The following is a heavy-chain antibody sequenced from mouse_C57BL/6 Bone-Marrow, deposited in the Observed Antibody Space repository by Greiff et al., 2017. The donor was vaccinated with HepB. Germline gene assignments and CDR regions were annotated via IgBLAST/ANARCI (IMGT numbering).Heavy chain of an antibody. V-gene: IGHV12-3*01. J-gene: IGHJ4*01. CDR3: AGDRDQDYYAIDY. CDR1: GFPITSGYY. Sequence: QVQLQQSGPGLVKPSQSLFLTCSITGFPITSGYYWIWIRQSPGKPLEWMGYITHSGDTFYNPSLQSPISITRETSKNQFFLQLNSVTTEDTAMYYCAGDRDQDYYAIDYWGQGTSVTVSS. CDR2: ITHSGDT.